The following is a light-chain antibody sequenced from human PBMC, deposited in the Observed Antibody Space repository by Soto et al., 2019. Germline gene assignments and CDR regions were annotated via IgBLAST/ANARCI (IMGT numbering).Light chain of an antibody. Sequence: DIQMTQSPSTLSASVGDRVTITCRASQSISSWLAWYQQKPGEAPKLLLYHASTLESGVPSRFSGSGSGTEFTLTVSRLQPEDFGSYYCKQYNNSPWTFGQGTKVEIK. CDR2: HAS. V-gene: IGKV1-5*01. CDR1: QSISSW. CDR3: KQYNNSPWT. J-gene: IGKJ1*01.